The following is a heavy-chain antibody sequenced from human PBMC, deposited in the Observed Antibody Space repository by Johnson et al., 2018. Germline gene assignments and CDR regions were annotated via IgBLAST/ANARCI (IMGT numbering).Heavy chain of an antibody. D-gene: IGHD3-16*01. CDR2: INSDGRSI. J-gene: IGHJ3*02. CDR1: GFTFSLYW. Sequence: VQLQESGGGLVQPGGSLRLSCAASGFTFSLYWMHWVRQAPGKGLVWVSRINSDGRSISYADSVTGRFTISRDNTKNMLYLQMNSLGAEDAAGYYCARWGAVLDRKSAFDIWGQGLMVTVSS. CDR3: ARWGAVLDRKSAFDI. V-gene: IGHV3-74*01.